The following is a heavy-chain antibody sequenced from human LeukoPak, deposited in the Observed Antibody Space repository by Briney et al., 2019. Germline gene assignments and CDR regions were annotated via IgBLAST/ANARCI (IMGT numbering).Heavy chain of an antibody. Sequence: TGGSLSLSCAVSGFPFSDFAMSWVRQAPGKGLEWVSTISGGGDNTYFADSVKGRFTISRDNSKNTLFLQMVSLRAEDTAVYYCAKFEGALLGNYYMDVWGKGTAVTVSS. CDR1: GFPFSDFA. CDR3: AKFEGALLGNYYMDV. J-gene: IGHJ6*03. V-gene: IGHV3-23*01. CDR2: ISGGGDNT.